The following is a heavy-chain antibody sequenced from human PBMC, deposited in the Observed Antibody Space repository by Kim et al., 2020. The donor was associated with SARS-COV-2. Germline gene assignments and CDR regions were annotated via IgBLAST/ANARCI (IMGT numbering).Heavy chain of an antibody. CDR3: ARGSNSWYSAFYI. CDR2: ISYDGSNK. D-gene: IGHD2-15*01. J-gene: IGHJ3*02. Sequence: GGSLRLSCAASGFTFSSYAMHWVRQAPGKGLEWVAVISYDGSNKYYADSVRGRFTISRDNSKNTLYLQMNSLSAEDTAVYYWARGSNSWYSAFYIWGQG. CDR1: GFTFSSYA. V-gene: IGHV3-30*04.